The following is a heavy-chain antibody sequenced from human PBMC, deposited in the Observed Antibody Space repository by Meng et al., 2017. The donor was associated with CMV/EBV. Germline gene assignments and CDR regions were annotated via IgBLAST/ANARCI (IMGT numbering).Heavy chain of an antibody. Sequence: GESLKISCAASGFPFSNSDMNWVRQAPGKGLEWVSTTTRSGDRTYYADSVRGRFTISRDNSKSTLWLQMNNLRADDTAVYYCALPGQTGGYCTSWGQGALVTVSS. CDR1: GFPFSNSD. J-gene: IGHJ5*02. V-gene: IGHV3-23*01. CDR3: ALPGQTGGYCTS. CDR2: TTRSGDRT. D-gene: IGHD1-26*01.